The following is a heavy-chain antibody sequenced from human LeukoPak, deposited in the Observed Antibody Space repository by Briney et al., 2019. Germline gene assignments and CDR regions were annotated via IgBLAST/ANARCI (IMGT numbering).Heavy chain of an antibody. CDR1: GYTFTGYY. Sequence: ASVKVSCKASGYTFTGYYMHWVRQAPGQGLEWMGWINPNSGGTNYAQKFQGRVTMTRDTSISTAYMELSRLRSDDTAVYYCAREDNWNDGWFDTWGQGTLVTVSS. CDR2: INPNSGGT. D-gene: IGHD1-1*01. J-gene: IGHJ5*02. CDR3: AREDNWNDGWFDT. V-gene: IGHV1-2*02.